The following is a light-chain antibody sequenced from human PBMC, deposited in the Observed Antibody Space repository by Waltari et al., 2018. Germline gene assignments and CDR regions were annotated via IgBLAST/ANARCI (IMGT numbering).Light chain of an antibody. CDR1: QGISSW. J-gene: IGKJ1*01. V-gene: IGKV1-5*03. CDR2: KAS. CDR3: QQYNRAPWT. Sequence: DIQITQSPSSLSPSVGDRVTVSCRASQGISSWLAWYQQKPGKAPKLLIYKASSLQSGVPSRFSGSGAGTDFTLTSSSLQPEDFATYYCQQYNRAPWTFGEGTKVEIK.